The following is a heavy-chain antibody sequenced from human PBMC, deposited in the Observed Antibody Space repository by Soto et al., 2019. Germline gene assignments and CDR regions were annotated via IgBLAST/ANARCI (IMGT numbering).Heavy chain of an antibody. J-gene: IGHJ6*02. Sequence: GGSLRLSCVASGLTFSANGMNWVRQAPGKGLEWVATISTTGRYTYYADPVKGRFTISRDNARNSLYLQTDSLRAEDTAVYYCATAHSTDSCMGVWGQGTTVTVSS. D-gene: IGHD2-8*02. CDR1: GLTFSANG. CDR2: ISTTGRYT. V-gene: IGHV3-21*01. CDR3: ATAHSTDSCMGV.